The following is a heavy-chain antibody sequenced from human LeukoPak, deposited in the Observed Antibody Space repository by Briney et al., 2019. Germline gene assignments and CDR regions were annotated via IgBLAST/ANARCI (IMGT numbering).Heavy chain of an antibody. V-gene: IGHV4-59*01. CDR3: ARARGSGSYFDY. D-gene: IGHD1-26*01. Sequence: SQILSLTCTVSGGSISSYYWSWIRQPPGKGLEWIGYIYYSGSTNYNPSLKSRVTISVDTSKNQFSLKLSSVTAADTAVYYCARARGSGSYFDYWGQGTLVTVSS. CDR2: IYYSGST. CDR1: GGSISSYY. J-gene: IGHJ4*02.